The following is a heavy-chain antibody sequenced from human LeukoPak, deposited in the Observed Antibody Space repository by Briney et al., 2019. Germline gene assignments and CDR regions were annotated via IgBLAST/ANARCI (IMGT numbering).Heavy chain of an antibody. D-gene: IGHD3-22*01. J-gene: IGHJ5*02. V-gene: IGHV4-59*10. CDR3: ARVGLCYYDMRGFDP. CDR2: IYTSGST. Sequence: PSETLSLTCAVYGGSFSGYYWSWIRQPAGKGLEWIGRIYTSGSTDYNPSLKSQVTISVDTSKNQFSLKLSSVTAADTAVYYCARVGLCYYDMRGFDPWGQGTLVTVSS. CDR1: GGSFSGYY.